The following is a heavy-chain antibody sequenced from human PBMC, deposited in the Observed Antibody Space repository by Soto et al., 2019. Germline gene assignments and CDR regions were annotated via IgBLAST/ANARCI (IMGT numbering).Heavy chain of an antibody. V-gene: IGHV4-31*03. CDR2: IYYSGST. Sequence: PSETLSLTCTVFGGSISSSGYYWSWIRQHPGKGLEWIGYIYYSGSTYYNQSLKSRVTISVDTSENQLSLKLSSVTAADTAVYYCATGYSYGYDFDYWGQGTLVTVSS. D-gene: IGHD5-18*01. CDR1: GGSISSSGYY. CDR3: ATGYSYGYDFDY. J-gene: IGHJ4*02.